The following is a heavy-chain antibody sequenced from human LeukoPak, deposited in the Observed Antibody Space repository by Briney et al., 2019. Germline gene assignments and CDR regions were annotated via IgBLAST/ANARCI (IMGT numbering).Heavy chain of an antibody. J-gene: IGHJ4*02. CDR1: GGTFSSYA. D-gene: IGHD6-13*01. CDR3: ARWYSSSWYAD. V-gene: IGHV1-24*01. Sequence: ASVKVSCKASGGTFSSYAISWVRQAPGQGLEWMGGFDPEDGETIYAQKFQGRVTMTEDASTDTAYMELSSLRSEDTAVYYCARWYSSSWYADWGQGTLVTVSS. CDR2: FDPEDGET.